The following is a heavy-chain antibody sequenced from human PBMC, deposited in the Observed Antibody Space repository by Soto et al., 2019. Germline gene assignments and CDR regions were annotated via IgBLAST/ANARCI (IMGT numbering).Heavy chain of an antibody. CDR2: IIPIFGTA. D-gene: IGHD4-17*01. CDR3: ARDIPQTAYDYGVEVDT. V-gene: IGHV1-69*13. Sequence: SVKVSCKASGGAFSSYAISWVRQAPGQGLEWMGGIIPIFGTANYAQKFQGRVTITADESTRTAYMELSRLRSEDTAVYYCARDIPQTAYDYGVEVDTWGKGTLVNVSA. J-gene: IGHJ5*02. CDR1: GGAFSSYA.